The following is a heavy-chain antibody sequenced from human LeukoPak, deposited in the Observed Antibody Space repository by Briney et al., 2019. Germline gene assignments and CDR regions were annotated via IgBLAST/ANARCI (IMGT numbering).Heavy chain of an antibody. D-gene: IGHD3-3*01. CDR3: AKGFRQLRLDY. J-gene: IGHJ4*02. V-gene: IGHV3-30*18. Sequence: GGSLRLSCAASGFSFKDYNMHWVRQAPGKGLEWVAVITYDGSNKYYTDSVKGRFTISRDNSKSTLYLQMNSLRAEDTAVYYCAKGFRQLRLDYWGQGTLVTVSS. CDR2: ITYDGSNK. CDR1: GFSFKDYN.